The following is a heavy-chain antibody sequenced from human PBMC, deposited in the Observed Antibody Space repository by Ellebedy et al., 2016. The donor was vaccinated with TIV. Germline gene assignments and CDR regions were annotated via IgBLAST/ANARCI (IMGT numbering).Heavy chain of an antibody. CDR1: GGSISSSSYY. V-gene: IGHV4-39*01. D-gene: IGHD6-13*01. J-gene: IGHJ3*02. Sequence: MPSETLSLTCTVPGGSISSSSYYWGWIRQPPGKGLEWIGSIYYSGSTYYNPSLKSRVTIAVDTSKNQFSLKLSSVTAADTAVYYCARHVVAAASPMTYDAFDIWGQGTMVTVSS. CDR2: IYYSGST. CDR3: ARHVVAAASPMTYDAFDI.